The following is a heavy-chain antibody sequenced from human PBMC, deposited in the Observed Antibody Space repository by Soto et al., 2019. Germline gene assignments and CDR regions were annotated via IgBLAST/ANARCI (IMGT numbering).Heavy chain of an antibody. D-gene: IGHD3-16*01. CDR3: ATLGGSYD. CDR2: INPSGGST. Sequence: QVQLVQSGADVKKPGASVKVSCKTSGYTFTDYYVHWVRQAPGQGLEWMGVINPSGGSTDSAQKFQGRVTMTMDTSTRTVYMELSRLRSEDTAVYYCATLGGSYDWGQGTLVTVSS. CDR1: GYTFTDYY. V-gene: IGHV1-46*01. J-gene: IGHJ4*02.